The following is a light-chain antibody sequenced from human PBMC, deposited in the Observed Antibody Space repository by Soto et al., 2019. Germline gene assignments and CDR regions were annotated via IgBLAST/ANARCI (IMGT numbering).Light chain of an antibody. CDR3: QQRRSWPPMYT. J-gene: IGKJ2*01. CDR2: DAS. CDR1: QSVSGY. V-gene: IGKV3-11*01. Sequence: EIVLTQSPATLSLSPGERATLSCRASQSVSGYLAWYQQKPGQAPRLLIYDASNRATGIPARFSGSGSGTDFTLTISRLEPEDFAIYYCQQRRSWPPMYTFGQGTKLEIK.